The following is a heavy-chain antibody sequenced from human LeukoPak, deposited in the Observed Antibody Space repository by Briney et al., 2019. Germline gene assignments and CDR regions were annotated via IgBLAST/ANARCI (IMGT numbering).Heavy chain of an antibody. V-gene: IGHV4-59*01. Sequence: SSETLSLTCSVSGGSISSYYWSWIRQPPGKGLEWIGYIYYRGSTNYNPSLKSRVTISVDTSENQFSLKLTSVTTADTAMYYCARFSVVFDAFDIWGQGTVVTVSS. J-gene: IGHJ3*02. CDR1: GGSISSYY. D-gene: IGHD2/OR15-2a*01. CDR2: IYYRGST. CDR3: ARFSVVFDAFDI.